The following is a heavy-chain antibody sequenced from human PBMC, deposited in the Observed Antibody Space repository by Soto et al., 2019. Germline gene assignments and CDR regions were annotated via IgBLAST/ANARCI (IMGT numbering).Heavy chain of an antibody. CDR2: INAGNGNT. CDR1: GYTFTSYA. CDR3: ARDYYGSGFYFDY. J-gene: IGHJ4*02. V-gene: IGHV1-3*01. Sequence: ASVKVSCKASGYTFTSYAMHWLRQAPVQRLEWMGWINAGNGNTKYSQKFQGRVTITRDTSASTAYMELSSLRSEDTAVYYCARDYYGSGFYFDYWGQGTLVTVSS. D-gene: IGHD3-10*01.